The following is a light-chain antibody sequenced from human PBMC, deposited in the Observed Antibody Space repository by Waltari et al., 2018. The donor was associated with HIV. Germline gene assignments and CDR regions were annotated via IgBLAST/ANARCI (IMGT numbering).Light chain of an antibody. V-gene: IGLV3-1*01. J-gene: IGLJ2*01. CDR1: KLGDKY. CDR3: QARDSSTRVV. Sequence: SYELTQPPSVSVSPGQTASIPCSGDKLGDKYASWYQQKAGQSPVLVIYQDNKRPSGIPERFSGSNSGNTATLTISGTQAMDEADYYCQARDSSTRVVFGGGTKLTVL. CDR2: QDN.